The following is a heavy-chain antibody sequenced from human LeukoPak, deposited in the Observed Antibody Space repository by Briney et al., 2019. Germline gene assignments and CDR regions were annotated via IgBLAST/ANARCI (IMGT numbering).Heavy chain of an antibody. CDR2: INHSGST. CDR3: ARHVLLWGIVVVPAARYNWFDP. CDR1: GGSFSGYY. J-gene: IGHJ5*02. V-gene: IGHV4-34*01. Sequence: SETLSLTCAVYGGSFSGYYWSWIRQPPGKGLEWIGEINHSGSTNYNPSLKSRVTISVDTSKNQFSLKLSSVTAADTAVYYCARHVLLWGIVVVPAARYNWFDPWGQGTLVTVSS. D-gene: IGHD2-2*01.